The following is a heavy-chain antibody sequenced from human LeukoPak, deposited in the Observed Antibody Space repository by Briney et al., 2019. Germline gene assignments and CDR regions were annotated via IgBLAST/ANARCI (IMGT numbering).Heavy chain of an antibody. V-gene: IGHV3-30*04. CDR3: TKKRLNRLGFYYGIDV. CDR1: GFTFSSYA. CDR2: ISYDGSNK. Sequence: GRSLRLSCAASGFTFSSYAMHWVRQAPGKGLEWVAVISYDGSNKYYADSVKGRFTISRDNSKNMLYLQMNSLRAEDTAIYYCTKKRLNRLGFYYGIDVWGQGTTVTVSS. J-gene: IGHJ6*02. D-gene: IGHD4-17*01.